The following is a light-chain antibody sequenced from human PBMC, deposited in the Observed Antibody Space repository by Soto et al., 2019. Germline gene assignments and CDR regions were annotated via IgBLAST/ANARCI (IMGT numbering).Light chain of an antibody. Sequence: EIVVTQSPGTLSLSPGERATLSCRASQSVSSSYLAWYQQNPGQAPRLLIYGASSRATGIPDRFSGSGSGTDFTLTISRLEPEDFAVYYCQQYGSSPLTFGGGTKVEIK. V-gene: IGKV3-20*01. CDR1: QSVSSSY. J-gene: IGKJ4*01. CDR3: QQYGSSPLT. CDR2: GAS.